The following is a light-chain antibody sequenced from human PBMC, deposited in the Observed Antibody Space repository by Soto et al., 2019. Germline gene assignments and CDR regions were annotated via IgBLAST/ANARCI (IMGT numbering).Light chain of an antibody. V-gene: IGKV1-39*01. J-gene: IGKJ1*01. CDR3: QQTYNRWT. CDR2: AAS. CDR1: QTISNY. Sequence: DIQMTQSPSSLSASVGDRVTITCRASQTISNYLKWYQQTPGKAPKLLIYAASSLHTGVPSRFSGSCSGTDFPITISSMQPEDFANYCCQQTYNRWTFGQGTKVEIK.